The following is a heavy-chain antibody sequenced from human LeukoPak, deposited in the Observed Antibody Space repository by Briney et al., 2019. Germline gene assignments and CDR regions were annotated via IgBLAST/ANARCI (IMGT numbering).Heavy chain of an antibody. D-gene: IGHD3-22*01. CDR3: ARLGPYYYDSSGFPPCYFDY. CDR2: IYYSGST. V-gene: IGHV4-39*01. CDR1: GASISSGSYY. J-gene: IGHJ4*02. Sequence: SETLSLTCTVSGASISSGSYYWGWIRQPPGKGLEWIGTIYYSGSTYYNSSLKSRVTISVDTSKNQFSLKLSSVTAADTAVYYCARLGPYYYDSSGFPPCYFDYWGQGTLVTVSS.